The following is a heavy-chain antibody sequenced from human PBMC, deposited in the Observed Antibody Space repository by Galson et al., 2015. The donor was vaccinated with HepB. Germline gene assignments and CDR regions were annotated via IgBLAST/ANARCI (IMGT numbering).Heavy chain of an antibody. CDR1: GDSVSSKIAT. D-gene: IGHD3-10*01. V-gene: IGHV6-1*01. CDR3: ARDPPGGGSGEFDY. Sequence: CAISGDSVSSKIATWNWIRQSPSRGLEWLGRTYYRSKWYNDYAVSVKSRITINPDTSKNQFSLQLNSVTPEDTAVYYCARDPPGGGSGEFDYWGQGTLVTVSS. J-gene: IGHJ4*02. CDR2: TYYRSKWYN.